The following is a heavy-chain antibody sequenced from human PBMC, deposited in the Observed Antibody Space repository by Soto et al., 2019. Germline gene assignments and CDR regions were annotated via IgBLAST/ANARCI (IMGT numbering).Heavy chain of an antibody. CDR2: MYWDGDK. J-gene: IGHJ4*02. D-gene: IGHD3-16*01. CDR3: ADFIWGGNFVTGVTFDW. V-gene: IGHV2-5*02. Sequence: QITLNESGPTLVKPMQTLPLTCNFSGFSLDSPAVGVGWLRQPPGKALECLALMYWDGDKRYNPSLTNRVIINKETYKTQVGLTMTDMAPADIGTYFCADFIWGGNFVTGVTFDWWGQGVLVTVS. CDR1: GFSLDSPAVG.